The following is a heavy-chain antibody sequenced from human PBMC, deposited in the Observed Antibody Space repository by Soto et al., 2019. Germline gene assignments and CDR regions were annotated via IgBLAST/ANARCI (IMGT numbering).Heavy chain of an antibody. J-gene: IGHJ4*02. V-gene: IGHV3-30*18. CDR1: GFTFSTYG. Sequence: QVQLVESGGGVVQPGRSLRLSCAASGFTFSTYGMHWVRQPPGKGLEWVAVISSDGKSEHYADPVKGRFSISRDNSKNTLSLQMNSLRVEDTAVYYCSKTITTHSGDSRGRAALVDYWGQGTLVTVSS. D-gene: IGHD3-22*01. CDR3: SKTITTHSGDSRGRAALVDY. CDR2: ISSDGKSE.